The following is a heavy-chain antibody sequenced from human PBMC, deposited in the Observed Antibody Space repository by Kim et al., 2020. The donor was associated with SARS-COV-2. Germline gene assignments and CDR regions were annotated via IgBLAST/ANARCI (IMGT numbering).Heavy chain of an antibody. V-gene: IGHV1-2*02. CDR3: ARELGQQLVQGNAFDI. Sequence: ASVKVSCKASGYTFTGYYMHWVRQAPGQGLEWMGWINPNSGGTNYAQKFQGRVTMTRDTSISTAYMELSRLRSDDTAVYYCARELGQQLVQGNAFDIWGQGTMVTVSS. CDR2: INPNSGGT. D-gene: IGHD6-13*01. J-gene: IGHJ3*02. CDR1: GYTFTGYY.